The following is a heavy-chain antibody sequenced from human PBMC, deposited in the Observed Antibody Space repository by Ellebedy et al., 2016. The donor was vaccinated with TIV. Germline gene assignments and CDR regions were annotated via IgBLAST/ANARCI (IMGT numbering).Heavy chain of an antibody. D-gene: IGHD3-10*01. Sequence: GESLKISCTASGVTLGSSAMSWVRQAPGKGLEWISGIGGVGDRTYYADSVKGRFTVSRDTSKNTVFLQMNSLRAEDTAIYYCAKILGTPTVRGNYHYHGMDVWGQGTTATVS. J-gene: IGHJ6*02. CDR1: GVTLGSSA. CDR2: IGGVGDRT. V-gene: IGHV3-23*01. CDR3: AKILGTPTVRGNYHYHGMDV.